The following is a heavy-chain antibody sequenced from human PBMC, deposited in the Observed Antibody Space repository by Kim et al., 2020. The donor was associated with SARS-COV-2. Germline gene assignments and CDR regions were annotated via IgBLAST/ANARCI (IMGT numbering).Heavy chain of an antibody. D-gene: IGHD3-10*01. J-gene: IGHJ4*02. V-gene: IGHV4-34*01. Sequence: SETLSLTCAVYGGSFSGYYWSWIRQPPGKGLEWIGEINHSGSTNYNPSLKSRVTISVDTSKNQFSLKLSSVTAADTAVYYCARGRLTYYYGSGTSRSGDYWGQGTLVTVSS. CDR2: INHSGST. CDR1: GGSFSGYY. CDR3: ARGRLTYYYGSGTSRSGDY.